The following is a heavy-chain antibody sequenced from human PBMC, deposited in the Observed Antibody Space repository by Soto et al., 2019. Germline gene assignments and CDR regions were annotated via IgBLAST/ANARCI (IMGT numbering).Heavy chain of an antibody. CDR3: ARDHPYDSSGYSYFDY. Sequence: ASVKVSCKASGYTFTSYGISWVRQAPGQGLEWMGWISAYNGNTNYAQKLQGRVTMTTDTSTSTAYMELRSLRSDDTAVYYCARDHPYDSSGYSYFDYWGQGTLVTVSS. V-gene: IGHV1-18*01. J-gene: IGHJ4*02. D-gene: IGHD3-22*01. CDR2: ISAYNGNT. CDR1: GYTFTSYG.